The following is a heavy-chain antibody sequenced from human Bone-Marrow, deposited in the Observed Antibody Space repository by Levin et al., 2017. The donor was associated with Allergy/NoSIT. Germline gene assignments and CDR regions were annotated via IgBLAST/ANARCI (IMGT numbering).Heavy chain of an antibody. CDR3: ARDPGDATFDY. J-gene: IGHJ4*02. V-gene: IGHV3-33*01. CDR1: GFTFSSYG. D-gene: IGHD2-21*02. CDR2: IWYDGSNK. Sequence: GGSLRLSCAASGFTFSSYGMHWVRQAPGKGLEWVAVIWYDGSNKYYADSVKGRFTISRDNSKNTLYLQMNSLRAEDTAVYYCARDPGDATFDYWGQGTLVTVSS.